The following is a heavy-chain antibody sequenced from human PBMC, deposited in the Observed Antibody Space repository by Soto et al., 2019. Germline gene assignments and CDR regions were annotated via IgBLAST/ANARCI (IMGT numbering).Heavy chain of an antibody. CDR1: GFTFSNYG. Sequence: EVQLLDSGGGSVQPGGSLRLSCAASGFTFSNYGMRWVRQAPGKGLEWVSSIVASGGSTYYADLVKGRFTISRDNSENNLYLQMNSLRAEDTAVYYCVKERLQRGFDYWGQGTLVTVSS. D-gene: IGHD6-25*01. CDR2: IVASGGST. CDR3: VKERLQRGFDY. V-gene: IGHV3-23*01. J-gene: IGHJ4*02.